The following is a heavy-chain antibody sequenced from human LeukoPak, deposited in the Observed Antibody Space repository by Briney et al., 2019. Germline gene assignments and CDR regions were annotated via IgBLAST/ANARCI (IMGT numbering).Heavy chain of an antibody. CDR2: VDYNGGT. J-gene: IGHJ3*02. Sequence: SETLSLTCSVSGVSMSSSAYYWGWIRQPPGKGLEWIGSVDYNGGTYQNPSVSSRVTIKADTSRSQFSLKLSSVTAADTAIYYCARIMYSTTWYGDAFDIWGQGTMVTVSS. CDR3: ARIMYSTTWYGDAFDI. V-gene: IGHV4-39*01. CDR1: GVSMSSSAYY. D-gene: IGHD6-13*01.